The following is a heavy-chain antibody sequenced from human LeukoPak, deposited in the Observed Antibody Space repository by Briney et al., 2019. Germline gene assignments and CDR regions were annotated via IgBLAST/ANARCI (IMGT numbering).Heavy chain of an antibody. CDR3: ARAVAGTEGWFNS. J-gene: IGHJ5*01. CDR1: GDSFSSDSAA. CDR2: TYYRSKWYN. Sequence: SQTLSLTCAISGDSFSSDSAAWNWIRQSPPRGLEWLGRTYYRSKWYNDYSASVKSRITINPDTSKNQFSLQLNSVTPEDTAVYYCARAVAGTEGWFNSWGQGTLVTVSS. D-gene: IGHD1-1*01. V-gene: IGHV6-1*01.